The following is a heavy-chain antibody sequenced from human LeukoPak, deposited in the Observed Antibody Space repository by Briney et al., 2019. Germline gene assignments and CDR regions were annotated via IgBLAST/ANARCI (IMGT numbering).Heavy chain of an antibody. V-gene: IGHV4-59*08. CDR1: GGSISSYY. D-gene: IGHD3-10*01. CDR2: IYYSGST. J-gene: IGHJ4*02. Sequence: SETLSLTCTVSGGSISSYYWSWIPQPPGKGLEWIGYIYYSGSTNYNPSLKSRVTISVDTSKNQFSLKLSSVTAADTAVYYCARVGSGSFPPNYFDYWGQGTLVTVSS. CDR3: ARVGSGSFPPNYFDY.